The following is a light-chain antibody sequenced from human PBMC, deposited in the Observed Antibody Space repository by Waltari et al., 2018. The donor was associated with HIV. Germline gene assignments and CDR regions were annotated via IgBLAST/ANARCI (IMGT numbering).Light chain of an antibody. V-gene: IGKV4-1*01. CDR2: WAS. J-gene: IGKJ3*01. CDR1: QNILFSSNNKNY. CDR3: QQYYSPPFT. Sequence: DIGMMHPPDALSVYLVEKVTINCTSRQNILFSSNNKNYLAWYQQKPGQPPKLLFYWASTRESGVPDRFSGSGSGTDFALTISSLQAEDVAVYYCQQYYSPPFTFGPGTKVDIK.